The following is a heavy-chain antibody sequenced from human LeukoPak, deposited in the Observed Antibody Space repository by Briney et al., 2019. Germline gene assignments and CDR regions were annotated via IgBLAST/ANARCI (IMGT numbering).Heavy chain of an antibody. CDR1: GGTFSSYA. J-gene: IGHJ4*02. D-gene: IGHD4-11*01. CDR2: IIPIFGTA. CDR3: ARSTAETTSADY. V-gene: IGHV1-69*06. Sequence: ASVKVSCKASGGTFSSYAISWVRQAPGQGLEWMGGIIPIFGTANYAQKFQGRVTITADKSTSTAYMELRSLRSDDTAVYYCARSTAETTSADYWGQGTLVTVSS.